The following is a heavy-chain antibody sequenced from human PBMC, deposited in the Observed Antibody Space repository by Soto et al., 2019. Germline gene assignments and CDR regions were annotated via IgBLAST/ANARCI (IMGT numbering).Heavy chain of an antibody. V-gene: IGHV1-69*13. CDR1: GCTFSSYA. J-gene: IGHJ4*02. D-gene: IGHD3-22*01. CDR3: ARDRYYYDSSGYYYYFDY. Sequence: SVKVSCKASGCTFSSYAISWVRQAPGQGLEWMGGIIPIFGTANYAQKFQGRVTITADESTSTAYMELSSLRSEDTAVYYCARDRYYYDSSGYYYYFDYWGQGTLVTVSS. CDR2: IIPIFGTA.